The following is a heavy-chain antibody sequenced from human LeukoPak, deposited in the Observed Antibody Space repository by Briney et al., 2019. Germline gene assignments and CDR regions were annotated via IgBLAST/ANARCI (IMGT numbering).Heavy chain of an antibody. V-gene: IGHV4-34*01. CDR1: GGSFSGYY. D-gene: IGHD3-10*01. J-gene: IGHJ6*04. Sequence: PSETLSLTCAVYGGSFSGYYWSWIRQPPGTGLEWIGEINHSGSTNYNPSLKSRVTISVDTSKNQFSLKLSSVTAADTAVYYCARARGGKLLWFGGRYGMDVWGKGTTVTVSS. CDR2: INHSGST. CDR3: ARARGGKLLWFGGRYGMDV.